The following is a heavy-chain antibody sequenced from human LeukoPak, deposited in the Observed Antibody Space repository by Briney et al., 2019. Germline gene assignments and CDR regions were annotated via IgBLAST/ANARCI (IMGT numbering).Heavy chain of an antibody. CDR2: THYSGST. J-gene: IGHJ5*02. V-gene: IGHV4-31*03. CDR1: GGSISSGGYH. CDR3: ARGGSSRFDP. Sequence: PSETLSLTRTVSGGSISSGGYHWSWIRQHPGKGLEWIGYTHYSGSTYYNPSLKSRVTVSLDTSKNQYSLKLNSVTAADTAVYYCARGGSSRFDPWGQGTLVTVSS. D-gene: IGHD3-10*01.